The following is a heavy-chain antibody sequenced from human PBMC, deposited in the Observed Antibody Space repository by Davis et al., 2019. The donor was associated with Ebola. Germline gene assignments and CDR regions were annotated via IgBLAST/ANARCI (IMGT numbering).Heavy chain of an antibody. V-gene: IGHV3-30*02. Sequence: GGSLRLSCAASGSRDGMHWVRQAPGKGLEWVAFIRYDGSNAYYADSVQGRFSISRDNPKNTVFLQMNSLGTEDTAVYYCANDLGYCVDGSCHHYHYGMDVWGQGTSVTVAS. CDR2: IRYDGSNA. CDR3: ANDLGYCVDGSCHHYHYGMDV. CDR1: GSRDG. J-gene: IGHJ6*02. D-gene: IGHD2-15*01.